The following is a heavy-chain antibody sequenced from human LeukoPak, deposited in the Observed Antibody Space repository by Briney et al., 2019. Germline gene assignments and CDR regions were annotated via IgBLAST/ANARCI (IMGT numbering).Heavy chain of an antibody. D-gene: IGHD2-8*01. CDR1: GFTFRGYA. Sequence: GGSLRLSCAASGFTFRGYAMNWVRQAPGKGLEWVSGISGSGAGTYYADSVKGRFTISRDNSKNTLYLQMNSLRADDTAVYYCAKMVREFYTISYYFDYWGQGTLVTVSS. CDR2: ISGSGAGT. CDR3: AKMVREFYTISYYFDY. J-gene: IGHJ4*02. V-gene: IGHV3-23*01.